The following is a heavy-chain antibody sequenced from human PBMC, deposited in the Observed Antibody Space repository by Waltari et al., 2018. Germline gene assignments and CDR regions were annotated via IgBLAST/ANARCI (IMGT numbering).Heavy chain of an antibody. CDR3: AKGGRQLEDALYI. D-gene: IGHD1-1*01. CDR1: GFTFSTYA. V-gene: IGHV3-23*04. Sequence: EVQLVESGGGLVQPGGSLRLSSAASGFTFSTYAMSWVRQAPGKGLEWVAAISGSGGSTYDADSVKGRFSVSRDNSKNTLYLQMNSLRAEDTAIYYCAKGGRQLEDALYIWGQGTMVTVSS. J-gene: IGHJ3*02. CDR2: ISGSGGST.